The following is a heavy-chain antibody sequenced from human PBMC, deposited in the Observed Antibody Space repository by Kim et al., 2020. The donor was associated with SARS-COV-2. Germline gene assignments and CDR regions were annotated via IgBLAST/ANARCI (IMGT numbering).Heavy chain of an antibody. Sequence: ASVKVSCKASGYTFTSYYMHWVRQAPGQGLEWMGIINPSGGSTSYAQKFQGRVTMTRDTSTSTVYMELSSLRSEDTAVYYCARDRGASIAAAGPFDYWGQGTLVTVSS. CDR1: GYTFTSYY. J-gene: IGHJ4*02. CDR3: ARDRGASIAAAGPFDY. V-gene: IGHV1-46*01. CDR2: INPSGGST. D-gene: IGHD6-13*01.